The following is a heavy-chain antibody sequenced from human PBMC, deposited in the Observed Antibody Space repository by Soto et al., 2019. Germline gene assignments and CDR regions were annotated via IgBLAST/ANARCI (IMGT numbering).Heavy chain of an antibody. CDR1: GFTFVAYS. CDR2: ISGSGYST. D-gene: IGHD2-8*01. CDR3: AKSNGNDRKHYFFDY. V-gene: IGHV3-23*01. J-gene: IGHJ4*02. Sequence: EVQLSESGGDLVQPGGSLRLSCAASGFTFVAYSLSWVRLAPGKGLEWVSGISGSGYSTYYGDSVRGRFTISRDNSWSTLFLQMDSLRAEDTAVYYCAKSNGNDRKHYFFDYWGQGTLVTVSP.